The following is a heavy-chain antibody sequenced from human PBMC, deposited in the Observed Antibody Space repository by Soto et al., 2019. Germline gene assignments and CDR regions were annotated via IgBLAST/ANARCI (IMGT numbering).Heavy chain of an antibody. CDR1: GGSISSSSYY. CDR2: IYYSGST. V-gene: IGHV4-39*01. CDR3: ARWESGYGQTGFDY. J-gene: IGHJ4*02. Sequence: SETLSLTCTVSGGSISSSSYYWGWIRQPPGKGLEWIGSIYYSGSTYYNPSLKSRVTISVDTSKNQFSLKLSSVTAADTAVYYCARWESGYGQTGFDYWGQGTLVTVSS. D-gene: IGHD5-18*01.